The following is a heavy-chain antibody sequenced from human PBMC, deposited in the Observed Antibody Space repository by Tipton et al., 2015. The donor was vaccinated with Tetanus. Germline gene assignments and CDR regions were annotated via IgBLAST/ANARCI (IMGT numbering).Heavy chain of an antibody. Sequence: TLSLTCTVSGVSISSGDYCWSWIRQPPGKALEWIGYINYSVSTSYNPSLKSRVTISEDMSKNQFSLKLSSVTAADTAVYFCARQFVITFGGVIDFDGVDIWAQGTMVTVSS. D-gene: IGHD3-16*02. CDR2: INYSVST. J-gene: IGHJ3*02. V-gene: IGHV4-31*03. CDR3: ARQFVITFGGVIDFDGVDI. CDR1: GVSISSGDYC.